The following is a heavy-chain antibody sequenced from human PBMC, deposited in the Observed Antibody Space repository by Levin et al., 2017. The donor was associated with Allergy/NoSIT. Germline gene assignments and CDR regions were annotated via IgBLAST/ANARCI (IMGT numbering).Heavy chain of an antibody. J-gene: IGHJ2*01. Sequence: PSETLSLTCTVSGASVTGYYWTWIRQPPGKGLEWIGYMYYSGITNYNPSLKSRVSMSMDTSKNQFSLNLRSVTAADTAMFYCARIYGGWYFDLWGRGTLVTVSS. CDR1: GASVTGYY. CDR2: MYYSGIT. V-gene: IGHV4-59*02. CDR3: ARIYGGWYFDL. D-gene: IGHD3-16*01.